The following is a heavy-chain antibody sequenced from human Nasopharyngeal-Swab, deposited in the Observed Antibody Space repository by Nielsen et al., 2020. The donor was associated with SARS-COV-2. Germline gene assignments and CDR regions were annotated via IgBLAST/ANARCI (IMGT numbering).Heavy chain of an antibody. CDR1: GGSTSSSSYY. CDR3: ARGVISSFDAFDI. CDR2: IYYSGST. J-gene: IGHJ3*02. Sequence: SATLSLTCTVSGGSTSSSSYYWGWFRQPPGKGLEWIGSIYYSGSTYYNPSLKSRVTISVDTSKNQFSLKLSSVTAADTAVYYCARGVISSFDAFDIWGQGTMVTVSS. D-gene: IGHD3-16*02. V-gene: IGHV4-39*01.